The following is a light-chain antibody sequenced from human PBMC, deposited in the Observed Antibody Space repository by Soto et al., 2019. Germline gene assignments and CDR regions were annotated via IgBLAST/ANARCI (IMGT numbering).Light chain of an antibody. CDR3: QQSYSTPLT. CDR1: QGISTY. Sequence: DIQLTQSPSFLSASVGDTVTTTCRASQGISTYLAWYQQKPGKAPKLLIYAASSLQSGVPSRFSGSGSGTDFTLTISSLQPEDFATYYCQQSYSTPLTFGGGTKVDI. CDR2: AAS. J-gene: IGKJ4*01. V-gene: IGKV1-39*01.